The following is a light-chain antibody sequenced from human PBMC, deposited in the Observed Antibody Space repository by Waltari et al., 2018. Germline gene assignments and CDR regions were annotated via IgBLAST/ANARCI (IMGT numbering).Light chain of an antibody. J-gene: IGKJ4*02. V-gene: IGKV3-11*01. CDR2: DAS. CDR1: QSVSNS. CDR3: QQRSNWPR. Sequence: EIVLTQSPATLSLSPGERPTLSCRASQSVSNSLAWYQQKPGQAPRLLIYDASTRATGIPARFSGSGSGTDFTLTISSLEPEDFAVYYCQQRSNWPRFGGGTRVEI.